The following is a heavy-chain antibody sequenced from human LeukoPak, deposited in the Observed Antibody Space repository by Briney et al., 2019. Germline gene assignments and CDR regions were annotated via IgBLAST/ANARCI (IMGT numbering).Heavy chain of an antibody. V-gene: IGHV3-30*04. D-gene: IGHD1-26*01. CDR2: ISYDGSNK. J-gene: IGHJ6*02. CDR3: AKDSRENGMDV. Sequence: GRSLRLSCAASGFTFSSYAMHWVRQAPGKGLEWVAVISYDGSNKYYADSVKGRFTISRDNSKNTLYLQMNSLRAEDTAVYYCAKDSRENGMDVWGQGTTVTVSS. CDR1: GFTFSSYA.